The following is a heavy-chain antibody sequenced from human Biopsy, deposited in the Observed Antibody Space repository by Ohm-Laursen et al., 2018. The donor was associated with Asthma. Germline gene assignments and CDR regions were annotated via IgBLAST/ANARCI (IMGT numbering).Heavy chain of an antibody. CDR3: ARGPELDV. CDR1: PGSFSGFF. J-gene: IGHJ6*02. Sequence: GTLSLTCDVYPGSFSGFFWTWIRQSPGQGLEWIGETNERGVTNNNPSLKSRVIISIDTYWNRVSLKLTSVTAADTAVYYCARGPELDVWGQGTTVTVSS. V-gene: IGHV4-34*01. CDR2: TNERGVT.